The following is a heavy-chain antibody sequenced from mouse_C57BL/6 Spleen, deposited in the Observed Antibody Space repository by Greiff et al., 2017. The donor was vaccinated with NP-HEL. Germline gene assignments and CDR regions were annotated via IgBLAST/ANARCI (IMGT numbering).Heavy chain of an antibody. Sequence: VKLQESGAELARPGASVKLSCKASGYTFTSYGINWVKQRPGQGLEWIARIYPGSGNTYYNEKFKGKATLTAEKSSSTAYMQLSSLTSEDSAVYFCARGDYYGSSLFAYWGQGTLVTVSA. V-gene: IGHV1-76*01. CDR3: ARGDYYGSSLFAY. CDR1: GYTFTSYG. CDR2: IYPGSGNT. J-gene: IGHJ3*01. D-gene: IGHD1-1*01.